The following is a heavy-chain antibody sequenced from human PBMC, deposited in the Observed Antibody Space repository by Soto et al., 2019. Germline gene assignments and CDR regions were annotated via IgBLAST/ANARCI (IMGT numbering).Heavy chain of an antibody. J-gene: IGHJ4*02. V-gene: IGHV3-7*03. D-gene: IGHD2-2*02. CDR3: ARVRYAYCSSTSCYTREFDY. Sequence: GGSVRLSCAASGFTFSSYWMSWVRQAPGKGLEWVANIKQDGSEKYYVDSVKGRFTISRDNAKNSLYLQMNSLRAEDTAVYYCARVRYAYCSSTSCYTREFDYWGQGTLVTVSS. CDR2: IKQDGSEK. CDR1: GFTFSSYW.